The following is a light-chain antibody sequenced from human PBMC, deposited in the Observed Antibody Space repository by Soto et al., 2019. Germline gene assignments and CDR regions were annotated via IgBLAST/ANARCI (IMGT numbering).Light chain of an antibody. V-gene: IGKV4-1*01. CDR1: QNVFYSSNNKNY. CDR2: WAS. CDR3: QQYYSSPT. Sequence: DIVMNQSPDSLAVSLGERATINCQSSQNVFYSSNNKNYLAWYQQKPGQSPKLLISWASSRESGVPDRFSGSGSGTHFTLTISSLQAEDVADYYCQQYYSSPTFGGGTKVEIK. J-gene: IGKJ4*01.